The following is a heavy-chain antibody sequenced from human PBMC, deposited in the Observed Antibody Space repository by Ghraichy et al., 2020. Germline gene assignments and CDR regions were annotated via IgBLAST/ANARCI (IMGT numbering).Heavy chain of an antibody. D-gene: IGHD3-10*01. CDR2: IYYSGST. CDR3: ARHKVSSGITMVRGVRSYYMDV. J-gene: IGHJ6*03. Sequence: SETLSLTCTVSGGSISSSSYYWGWIRQPPGKGLEWIGSIYYSGSTYYNPSLKSRVTISVDTSKNQFSLKLSSVTAADTAVYYCARHKVSSGITMVRGVRSYYMDVWGKGTTVTVSS. CDR1: GGSISSSSYY. V-gene: IGHV4-39*01.